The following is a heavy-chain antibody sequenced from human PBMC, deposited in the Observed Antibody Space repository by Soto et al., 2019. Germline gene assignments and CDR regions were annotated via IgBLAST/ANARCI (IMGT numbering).Heavy chain of an antibody. J-gene: IGHJ4*02. CDR3: GREHPGNSFVSGWGY. CDR1: GFTFSSYS. Sequence: GGSLRLSCAASGFTFSSYSMNWVRQAPGKGLEWVSSISSSSSYIYYADSVKGRFTISRDNAKNSLYLQMNSLRAEDTAVYYWGREHPGNSFVSGWGYGGQETRAPVP. V-gene: IGHV3-21*01. D-gene: IGHD5-18*01. CDR2: ISSSSSYI.